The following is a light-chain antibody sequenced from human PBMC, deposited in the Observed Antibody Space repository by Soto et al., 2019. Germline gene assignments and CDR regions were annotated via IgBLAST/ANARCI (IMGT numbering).Light chain of an antibody. J-gene: IGKJ1*01. V-gene: IGKV1-39*01. CDR1: EDINRY. CDR3: QQSFASPRT. Sequence: EIQMTQSPSSLAASVGDRVTITCLASEDINRYLHWYQQKPGKAPTVLIYAASTLQGGVPSRFSGSGSGTYFTLTISSLQPEDFATYYCQQSFASPRTFGQGTKVDIK. CDR2: AAS.